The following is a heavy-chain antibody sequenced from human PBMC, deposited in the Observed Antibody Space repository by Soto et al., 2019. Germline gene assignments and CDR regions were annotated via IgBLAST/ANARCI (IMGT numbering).Heavy chain of an antibody. V-gene: IGHV3-7*01. Sequence: EVQLVESGGGLVQPGGSLRLSCSASEFTFSNYWMNWVRQAPGKGLEWVANINEDGSEKYYVDSAKGRFIISRDNAKNSLYLQMSSLRAEDTAVYYCARDLFDYWGQGTLVTVSS. CDR2: INEDGSEK. CDR1: EFTFSNYW. J-gene: IGHJ4*02. CDR3: ARDLFDY.